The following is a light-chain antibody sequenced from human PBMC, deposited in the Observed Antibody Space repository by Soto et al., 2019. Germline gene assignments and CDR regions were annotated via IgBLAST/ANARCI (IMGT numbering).Light chain of an antibody. CDR2: GAS. J-gene: IGKJ2*01. Sequence: EIVVTQSPCTLSLSPGERATLSCRASQSFSSSYLAWYQQKPGQAPSLLIYGASIRATGIPDRFSGSGSGTDFTLTISRLEPEDFAVYYCQQYGSSPSYTFGHGTKLEIK. CDR3: QQYGSSPSYT. CDR1: QSFSSSY. V-gene: IGKV3-20*01.